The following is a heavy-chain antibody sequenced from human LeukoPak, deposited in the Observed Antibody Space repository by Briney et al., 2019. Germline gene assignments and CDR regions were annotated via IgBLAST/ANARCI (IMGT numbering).Heavy chain of an antibody. V-gene: IGHV4-34*01. Sequence: SETLSLTCAVYGGSFSGYYWSWIRQPPGKGLEWIGEINHSGSTNYNPSLKSRVTISVDTSKNQFSLKLSSVTAADTAVYYCARADTAMAQGFDYWGQGTLVTVSS. J-gene: IGHJ4*02. D-gene: IGHD5-18*01. CDR1: GGSFSGYY. CDR3: ARADTAMAQGFDY. CDR2: INHSGST.